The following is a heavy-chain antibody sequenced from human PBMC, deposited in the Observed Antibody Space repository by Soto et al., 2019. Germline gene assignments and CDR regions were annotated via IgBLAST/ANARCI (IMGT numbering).Heavy chain of an antibody. D-gene: IGHD3-3*01. V-gene: IGHV3-33*01. CDR1: GFTFSNYG. Sequence: QVQLVESGGGVVQPGRSLRLSCAASGFTFSNYGMHWVRQAPGKGLEWVAVIWYDGSNEYYADSVKGRFTISRDSSKNTLYLQMNSLRAEDTAVYYCATDRGYDFWSGSPPDYWGQGTLVTVSS. CDR2: IWYDGSNE. CDR3: ATDRGYDFWSGSPPDY. J-gene: IGHJ4*02.